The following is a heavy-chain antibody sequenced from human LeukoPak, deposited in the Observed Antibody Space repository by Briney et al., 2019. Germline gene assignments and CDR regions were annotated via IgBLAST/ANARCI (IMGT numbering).Heavy chain of an antibody. Sequence: SVKVSCKASGGTFSSYAISWVRQAPGQGLEWMGGIIPIFGTANYAQKFQGRVTITADESTSTAYMELSSLRSEDTAVYYCARVNGDPRIPMGYFDLWGRGTLVTVSS. V-gene: IGHV1-69*13. J-gene: IGHJ2*01. CDR3: ARVNGDPRIPMGYFDL. D-gene: IGHD4-17*01. CDR1: GGTFSSYA. CDR2: IIPIFGTA.